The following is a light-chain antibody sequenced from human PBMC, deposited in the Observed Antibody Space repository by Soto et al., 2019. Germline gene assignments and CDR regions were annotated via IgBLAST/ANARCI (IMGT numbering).Light chain of an antibody. J-gene: IGKJ2*01. CDR3: QQTDSFPYT. CDR1: QSISSW. V-gene: IGKV1-5*03. CDR2: KAS. Sequence: EIQMTQSPSTLSASVGDRSTITCLASQSISSWLAWYQQKPGKAPKLLIYKASSLESGVPSRFSGSGSGTEFTLTISSLQPDDFATYYCQQTDSFPYTFGQGTQVEIK.